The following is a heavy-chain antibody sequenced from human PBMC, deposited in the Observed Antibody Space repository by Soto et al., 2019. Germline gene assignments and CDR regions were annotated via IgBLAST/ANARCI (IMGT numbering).Heavy chain of an antibody. CDR2: IYYSGST. J-gene: IGHJ5*02. V-gene: IGHV4-39*01. D-gene: IGHD6-19*01. CDR3: ARHYSSGSRNWFDP. CDR1: GVSINSSSYF. Sequence: QLQLQESGPVLVKPSETLSLTCSVSGVSINSSSYFWGWVRQPPGKWLEWIGSIYYSGSTYYNPSLRSRVTISVDTSKNQFSLKLSSVTAADTAVFYCARHYSSGSRNWFDPWGQGTLVTVSS.